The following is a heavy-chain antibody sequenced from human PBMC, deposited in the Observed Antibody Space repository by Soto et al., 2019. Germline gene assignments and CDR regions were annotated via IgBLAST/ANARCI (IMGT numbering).Heavy chain of an antibody. Sequence: PGGSLRLSCAASGFTFIAYWMHWVRQAPGKGLVWVSRIDSDGSSTNYADSVKGRFTISRDNAKNTLYLQMHSLRAEDTAVYYCARGGGRGGSCYPTFDDWGQGTQVTV. CDR3: ARGGGRGGSCYPTFDD. CDR1: GFTFIAYW. D-gene: IGHD2-15*01. CDR2: IDSDGSST. J-gene: IGHJ4*02. V-gene: IGHV3-74*01.